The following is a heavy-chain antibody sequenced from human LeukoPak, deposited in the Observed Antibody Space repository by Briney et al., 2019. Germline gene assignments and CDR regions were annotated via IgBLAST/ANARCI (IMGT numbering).Heavy chain of an antibody. V-gene: IGHV4-34*01. J-gene: IGHJ6*02. D-gene: IGHD2-21*01. CDR1: GGFFSGHY. CDR2: INHSGST. Sequence: SETLSLICAVSGGFFSGHYWRGIRQPPGKGLEWIGEINHSGSTNYNPSLKSRVTISVDTSKNQFSLKLSSVTAADTAVYYCARGERLFYYYGMDVWGQGTTVTVSS. CDR3: ARGERLFYYYGMDV.